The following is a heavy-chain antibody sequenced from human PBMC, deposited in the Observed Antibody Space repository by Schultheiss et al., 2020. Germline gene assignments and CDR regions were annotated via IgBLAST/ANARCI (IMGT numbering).Heavy chain of an antibody. CDR2: IKQDGSEK. CDR1: GFNFSSYW. V-gene: IGHV3-7*01. CDR3: ARYSTTFDY. D-gene: IGHD1-14*01. J-gene: IGHJ4*02. Sequence: GGSLRLSCAASGFNFSSYWMHWVRQAPGKGLEWVANIKQDGSEKYYVDSVKGRFTISRDNAENSLYLQMNSLRAEDTAIYYCARYSTTFDYWGLGALVTVSS.